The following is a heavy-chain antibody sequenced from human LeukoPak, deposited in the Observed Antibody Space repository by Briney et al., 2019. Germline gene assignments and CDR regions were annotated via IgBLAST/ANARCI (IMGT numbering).Heavy chain of an antibody. Sequence: SETLSLTCTVSGVSISSSSYYWGWIRQPPGKGLEWIGSIYYSGSTYYNPSLKSRVTISVDTSKNQFSLKLSSVTAADTAVYYCARGRRVVRGPYRWFDPWGQGTLVTVSS. V-gene: IGHV4-39*07. D-gene: IGHD3-10*01. CDR2: IYYSGST. CDR1: GVSISSSSYY. J-gene: IGHJ5*02. CDR3: ARGRRVVRGPYRWFDP.